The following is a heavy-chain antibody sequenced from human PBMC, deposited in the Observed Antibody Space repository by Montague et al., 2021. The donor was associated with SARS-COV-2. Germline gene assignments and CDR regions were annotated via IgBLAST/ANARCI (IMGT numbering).Heavy chain of an antibody. Sequence: SLSLSWSASGFTFSKYSMNWVRQAPGKGLEWVSSISTSSLYIYYAASVKGRFTISRANAKNPLFLQMGSLRAEDTAVYYCARALSASYSVGGDSFDIWGRGTMVTVSS. CDR1: GFTFSKYS. D-gene: IGHD5/OR15-5a*01. V-gene: IGHV3-21*01. CDR2: ISTSSLYI. CDR3: ARALSASYSVGGDSFDI. J-gene: IGHJ3*02.